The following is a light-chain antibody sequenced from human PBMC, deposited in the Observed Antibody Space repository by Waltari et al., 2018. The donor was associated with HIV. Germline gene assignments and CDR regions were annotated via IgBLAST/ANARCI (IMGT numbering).Light chain of an antibody. CDR1: QSVLYSSNNKNY. CDR2: WAS. J-gene: IGKJ4*01. Sequence: DIVMTQSPDSPAVSLGERATINCKTSQSVLYSSNNKNYLAWYQQKPGQPPKLLIYWASTRESGVPDRFSGSGSGTDFTLTISSLQAEDVAVYYCQQYYSTLPRTFGGGTKVEIK. CDR3: QQYYSTLPRT. V-gene: IGKV4-1*01.